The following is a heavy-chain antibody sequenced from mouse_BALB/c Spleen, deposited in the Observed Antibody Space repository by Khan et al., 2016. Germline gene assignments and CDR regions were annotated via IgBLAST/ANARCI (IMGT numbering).Heavy chain of an antibody. D-gene: IGHD1-2*01. CDR1: GYSITSGYG. Sequence: EVQLQELGPGLVKPSQSLSLTCTVTGYSITSGYGWNWIRQFPGNKLEWMGYISYSGSTNYNPSLKNRISITRDTSKNQFFLQLNSVTTEDTATYYCARTARIKYWGQGTTLTVSS. CDR2: ISYSGST. V-gene: IGHV3-2*02. J-gene: IGHJ2*01. CDR3: ARTARIKY.